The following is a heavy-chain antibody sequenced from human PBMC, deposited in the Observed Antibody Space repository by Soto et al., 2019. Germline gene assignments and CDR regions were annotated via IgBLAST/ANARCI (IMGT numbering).Heavy chain of an antibody. CDR1: RFTFSDYY. CDR2: ISSNGEYR. V-gene: IGHV3-11*05. J-gene: IGHJ6*02. CDR3: AKGRSYYYYYGVDV. Sequence: PGGSLRLSCAASRFTFSDYYMTWIRQAPGKGLEWVSYISSNGEYRGYADSVKGRFTISRDNSKNTLYLQMNSLRAEDTALYYCAKGRSYYYYYGVDVWGQGTTVTVSS.